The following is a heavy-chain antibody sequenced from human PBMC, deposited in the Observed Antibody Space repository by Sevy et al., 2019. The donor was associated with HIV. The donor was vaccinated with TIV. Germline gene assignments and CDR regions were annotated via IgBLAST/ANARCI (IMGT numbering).Heavy chain of an antibody. Sequence: GGSLRLSCAASGFTFSSYGMHWVRQAPGKGLEWVAFIRYDGSNKYYADSVKGRFTISRDNSKNTLYLQMNSLRDEDTAVYYCAKDRGYYDSSGYSSRYFDYWGQGPLVTVSS. V-gene: IGHV3-30*02. D-gene: IGHD3-22*01. CDR3: AKDRGYYDSSGYSSRYFDY. CDR2: IRYDGSNK. CDR1: GFTFSSYG. J-gene: IGHJ4*02.